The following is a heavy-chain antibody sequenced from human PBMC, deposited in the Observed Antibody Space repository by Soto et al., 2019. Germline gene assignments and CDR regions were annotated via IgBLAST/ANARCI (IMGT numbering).Heavy chain of an antibody. J-gene: IGHJ4*02. Sequence: ASVKVSCKASGYTFTSYAMHWVRQAPGQRLEWMGWINAGNGNTKYSQKFQGRVIITRDTSASTAYMELSSLRSEDTAVYYCAGDSYDSGSYYYFDYWGQGTLVTVSS. CDR3: AGDSYDSGSYYYFDY. CDR2: INAGNGNT. V-gene: IGHV1-3*01. CDR1: GYTFTSYA. D-gene: IGHD3-10*01.